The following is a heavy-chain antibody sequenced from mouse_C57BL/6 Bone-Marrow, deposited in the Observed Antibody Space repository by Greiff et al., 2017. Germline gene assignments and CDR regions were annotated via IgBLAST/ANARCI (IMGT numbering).Heavy chain of an antibody. CDR1: GFTFTDYY. V-gene: IGHV7-3*01. CDR2: IRNKANGYTT. J-gene: IGHJ2*01. CDR3: ASRYCGNSYDDFDY. D-gene: IGHD1-1*01. Sequence: EVKLMESGGGLVQPGGSLSLSCAASGFTFTDYYMSWVRQPPGKALEWLGFIRNKANGYTTEYSASVKGRLTISRDNSQSILYLQMNALRAEDSADYYCASRYCGNSYDDFDYWGQGTTLTVSS.